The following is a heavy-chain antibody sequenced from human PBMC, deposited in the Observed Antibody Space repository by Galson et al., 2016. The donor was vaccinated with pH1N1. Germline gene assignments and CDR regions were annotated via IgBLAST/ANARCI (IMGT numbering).Heavy chain of an antibody. CDR1: GGSISSGGYY. J-gene: IGHJ4*02. Sequence: CTVSGGSISSGGYYWSWIRQHPGKGLEWIGYIYYSGSTYYNPSLKSRVSISVDTSKNQFSLKLSSVTAADTAVYYCARVPRGEQLYYFDYWGQGTLVTVSS. V-gene: IGHV4-31*03. CDR3: ARVPRGEQLYYFDY. CDR2: IYYSGST. D-gene: IGHD3-16*01.